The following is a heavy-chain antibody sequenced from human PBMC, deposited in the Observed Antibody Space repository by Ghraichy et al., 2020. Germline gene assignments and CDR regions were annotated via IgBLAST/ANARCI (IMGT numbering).Heavy chain of an antibody. CDR2: IYSGDST. CDR1: GFGVSGNY. Sequence: GGSLRLSYVASGFGVSGNYMNWVRQAPGKGLEWVSIIYSGDSTYYADSVKGRFTISRDISRNTLFLQMNSLRVEDTAVYFCATSNMAAPGSPYYYYYYLDVWGKGTTVTVSS. CDR3: ATSNMAAPGSPYYYYYYLDV. V-gene: IGHV3-53*01. J-gene: IGHJ6*03. D-gene: IGHD6-13*01.